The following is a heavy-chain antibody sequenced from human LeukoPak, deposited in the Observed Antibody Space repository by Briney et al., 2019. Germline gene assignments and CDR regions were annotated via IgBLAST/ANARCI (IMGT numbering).Heavy chain of an antibody. J-gene: IGHJ5*02. CDR1: GYTFTSYG. CDR3: ARVEVVVAANNWFDP. Sequence: ASVKVSCKASGYTFTSYGISWARQAPGQGLEWMGWISAYNGNTNYAQKLQGRVTMTTDTSTSTAYMELRSLRSDDTAVYYCARVEVVVAANNWFDPWGQGTLVTVPS. V-gene: IGHV1-18*01. CDR2: ISAYNGNT. D-gene: IGHD2-15*01.